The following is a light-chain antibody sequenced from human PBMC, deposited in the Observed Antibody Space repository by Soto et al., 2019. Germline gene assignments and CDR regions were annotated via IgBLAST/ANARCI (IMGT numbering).Light chain of an antibody. V-gene: IGKV1-12*01. CDR3: QQANGFPPLT. CDR2: AAS. CDR1: QPVSNW. J-gene: IGKJ4*02. Sequence: DIQMTQSPSSVSASVGDRVTITCRASQPVSNWLAWYQQKPGKAPKLLIYAASKLQIGVPSRFSGSGSGTDFALTISSLQPEDFATYYCQQANGFPPLTFGGGTTGEIK.